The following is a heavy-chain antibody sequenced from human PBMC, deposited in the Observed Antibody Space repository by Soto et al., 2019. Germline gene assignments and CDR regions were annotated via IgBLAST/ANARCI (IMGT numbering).Heavy chain of an antibody. J-gene: IGHJ1*01. CDR2: ISYDGSNK. CDR1: GFTFSSYA. D-gene: IGHD2-15*01. Sequence: QVQLVESGGGVVQPGRSLRLSCAASGFTFSSYAMHWVRQAPGKGLEWVAVISYDGSNKYYADSVKGRFTISRDNSKNTLYRQMNCLRAGDTAVYYCAREPYCSGGSCSAYSSGWYDAEYFQHWGQGTLVTVSS. CDR3: AREPYCSGGSCSAYSSGWYDAEYFQH. V-gene: IGHV3-30-3*01.